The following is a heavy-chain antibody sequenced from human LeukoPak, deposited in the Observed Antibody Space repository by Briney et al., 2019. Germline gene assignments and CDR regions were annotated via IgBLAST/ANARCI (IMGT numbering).Heavy chain of an antibody. V-gene: IGHV3-53*01. J-gene: IGHJ2*01. CDR3: ARVGDHFHWNLDL. Sequence: GGTLRLSCAASGFTVSTKYMNWVRQAPGKGLEWVSIIYSGATTYYADSVKGRFTISRDTSKNTLSLQMNSLRAEDTAVYFCARVGDHFHWNLDLWGRGTLVSVSS. D-gene: IGHD3-3*02. CDR1: GFTVSTKY. CDR2: IYSGATT.